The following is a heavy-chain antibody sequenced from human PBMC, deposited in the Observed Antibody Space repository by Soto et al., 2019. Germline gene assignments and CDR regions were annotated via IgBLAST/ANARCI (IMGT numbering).Heavy chain of an antibody. D-gene: IGHD5-18*01. CDR1: GDSIGSSTNY. CDR2: IYHSGNT. V-gene: IGHV4-39*01. Sequence: SETLFLTCSVSGDSIGSSTNYWGWIRQPPGKGLEWIGTIYHSGNTYYNPTLKSRVAISVDMSKNQFSLRLNSVTAADTAVYYCARHEWLQLWLVTEYWGQGALVTVSS. J-gene: IGHJ4*02. CDR3: ARHEWLQLWLVTEY.